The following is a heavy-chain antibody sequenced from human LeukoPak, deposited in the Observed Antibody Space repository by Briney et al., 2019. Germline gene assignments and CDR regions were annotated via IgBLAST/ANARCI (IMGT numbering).Heavy chain of an antibody. J-gene: IGHJ4*02. Sequence: SETLSLTCTVSGGSISSYYWSCIRQPPGKGLEWIGYISYSGSTNYNPSLKSRVTISVDTSKNQFSLKLSSVTAADTAVYYCARGSDYYGSGSYPFLFWGQGTLVTVSS. V-gene: IGHV4-59*01. CDR3: ARGSDYYGSGSYPFLF. CDR2: ISYSGST. CDR1: GGSISSYY. D-gene: IGHD3-10*01.